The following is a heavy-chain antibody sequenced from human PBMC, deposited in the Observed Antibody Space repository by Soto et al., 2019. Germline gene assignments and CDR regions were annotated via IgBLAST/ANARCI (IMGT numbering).Heavy chain of an antibody. CDR2: TSYDGRNE. Sequence: QVQLVESGGGVVQPGRSLRLSCAASGFTFNSYAMHWVRQGPGKGLEWVAVTSYDGRNEYYADSVKGRFTISRDNSKNTVYLQMNSLTTDDTAVYYCTRDPYLDYWGQGTLVTVSS. J-gene: IGHJ4*02. CDR1: GFTFNSYA. V-gene: IGHV3-30*04. CDR3: TRDPYLDY.